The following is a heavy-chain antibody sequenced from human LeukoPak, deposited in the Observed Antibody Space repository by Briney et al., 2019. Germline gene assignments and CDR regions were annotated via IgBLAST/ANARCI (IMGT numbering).Heavy chain of an antibody. Sequence: SETLSLTCSVSGYSVSSGYYWAWIRQPPGKGLEWIGTIYHSGTTYYNPSLNSRVSISVDTSKNHISLRLSSVTAADTAVYYCARTPDWSSDNWFDPWGQGTLVTVS. J-gene: IGHJ5*02. CDR1: GYSVSSGYY. D-gene: IGHD3-9*01. CDR3: ARTPDWSSDNWFDP. CDR2: IYHSGTT. V-gene: IGHV4-38-2*01.